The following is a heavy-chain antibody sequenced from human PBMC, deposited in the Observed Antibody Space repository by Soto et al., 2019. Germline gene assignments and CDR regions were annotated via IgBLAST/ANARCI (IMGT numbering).Heavy chain of an antibody. J-gene: IGHJ2*01. D-gene: IGHD1-1*01. V-gene: IGHV1-46*03. CDR2: INPSGGS. Sequence: QVQLVQSGAEVKKPGASVKVSCKASGYTFTSYYMHWVRQAPGQGLECMGIINPSGGSSYAQKFQGRVTMTRDTSTSTVYMELSSVTSEDTAVYYCARDRIPPKGATGYWYFDLWGRGTLVTVSS. CDR1: GYTFTSYY. CDR3: ARDRIPPKGATGYWYFDL.